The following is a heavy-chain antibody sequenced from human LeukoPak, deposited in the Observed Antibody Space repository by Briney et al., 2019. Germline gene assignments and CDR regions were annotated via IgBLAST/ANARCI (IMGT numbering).Heavy chain of an antibody. CDR2: ISSSGSTI. J-gene: IGHJ4*02. Sequence: GGSLRLSCVASGFIFSSSWMTWVRQAPGKGLEWVSYISSSGSTIYYADSVKGRFTISRDNAKNSLYLQMNSLRAEDTAVYYCARDHFQNLDYWGQGTLVTVSS. CDR3: ARDHFQNLDY. V-gene: IGHV3-48*04. D-gene: IGHD2/OR15-2a*01. CDR1: GFIFSSSW.